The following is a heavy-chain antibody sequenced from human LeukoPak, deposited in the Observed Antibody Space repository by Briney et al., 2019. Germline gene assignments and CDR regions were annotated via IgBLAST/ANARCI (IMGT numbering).Heavy chain of an antibody. CDR2: INPNSGGT. J-gene: IGHJ4*02. D-gene: IGHD3-22*01. CDR1: GYTFTGYY. Sequence: GASVKVSCKASGYTFTGYYMHWVRQAPGQGLEWMGWINPNSGGTNYAQKFQGRVTMTRDTSISTAYMELSRLRSDGTAVYYCARGGSGYSRYYFDYWGQGTLVTVSS. CDR3: ARGGSGYSRYYFDY. V-gene: IGHV1-2*02.